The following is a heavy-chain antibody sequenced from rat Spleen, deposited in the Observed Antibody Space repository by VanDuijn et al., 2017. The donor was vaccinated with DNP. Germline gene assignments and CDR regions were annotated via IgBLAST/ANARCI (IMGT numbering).Heavy chain of an antibody. Sequence: EVQLVESGGGLVQPGRSLKLSCAASGFTFSDYYMAWIRQAPTKGLEWVASIRYDGGSTKYGDSVKGRFTISRDNAKNTLYLQMNSLRSEDMATYYCASWAPIAPLSTSNYWGQGVMVTVSS. J-gene: IGHJ2*01. CDR1: GFTFSDYY. D-gene: IGHD1-2*01. CDR2: IRYDGGST. V-gene: IGHV5-22*01. CDR3: ASWAPIAPLSTSNY.